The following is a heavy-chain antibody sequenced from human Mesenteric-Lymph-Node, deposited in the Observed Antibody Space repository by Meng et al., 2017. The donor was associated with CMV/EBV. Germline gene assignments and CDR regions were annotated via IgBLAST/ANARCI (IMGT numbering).Heavy chain of an antibody. J-gene: IGHJ3*02. D-gene: IGHD3-22*01. V-gene: IGHV1-8*03. CDR3: ARGPSSSGYSLKI. Sequence: ASVKVSCKASGYTFTSYDINWVRQATGQGLEWMGWMNPNSGNTGYAQKFQGRVTITRNTSISTAYMELSSLRSEDTAVYYCARGPSSSGYSLKIWGQGTMVTVSS. CDR2: MNPNSGNT. CDR1: GYTFTSYD.